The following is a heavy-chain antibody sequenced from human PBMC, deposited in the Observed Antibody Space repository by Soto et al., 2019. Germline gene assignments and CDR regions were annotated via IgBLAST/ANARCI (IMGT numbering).Heavy chain of an antibody. CDR2: INHSGST. CDR3: ARGFMVRGVINYYYYYMDV. CDR1: GGSFSGYY. J-gene: IGHJ6*03. D-gene: IGHD3-10*01. Sequence: QVQLQQWGAGLLKPSETLSLTCAVYGGSFSGYYWSWIRQPPGKGLEWIGEINHSGSTNYNPSLKSRVTISVDTSKNQFSLKLSSVTAADTAVYYCARGFMVRGVINYYYYYMDVWGKGTTVTFSS. V-gene: IGHV4-34*01.